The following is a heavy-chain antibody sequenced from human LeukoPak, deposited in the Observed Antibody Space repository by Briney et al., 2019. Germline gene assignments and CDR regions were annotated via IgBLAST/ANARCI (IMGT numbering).Heavy chain of an antibody. V-gene: IGHV4-61*02. CDR1: GGSISSDSYY. D-gene: IGHD1-26*01. CDR2: INSGGST. J-gene: IGHJ4*02. Sequence: SQTLSLTCTVSGGSISSDSYYWRWLRQPAGTGLERIGRINSGGSTNYNHSLKSRATMSVDTSKNQFSVNVSSVTAADTAMYYCARLYIDTSCLDSWGQGTLVTVSS. CDR3: ARLYIDTSCLDS.